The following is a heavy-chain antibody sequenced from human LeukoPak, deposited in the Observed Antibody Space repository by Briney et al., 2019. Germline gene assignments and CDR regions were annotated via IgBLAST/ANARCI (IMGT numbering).Heavy chain of an antibody. CDR3: ASEYATGLEPGWDF. Sequence: GGPLRLSCAASGFTFDKYWMCWVRQAPGKGLEWVANIKEDGSAKFYVDSVKGRFTISRDNAKNSLYLQMNSLRVDDTAVYYCASEYATGLEPGWDFWGQGVPVTVSS. CDR2: IKEDGSAK. D-gene: IGHD2-2*01. CDR1: GFTFDKYW. V-gene: IGHV3-7*01. J-gene: IGHJ4*02.